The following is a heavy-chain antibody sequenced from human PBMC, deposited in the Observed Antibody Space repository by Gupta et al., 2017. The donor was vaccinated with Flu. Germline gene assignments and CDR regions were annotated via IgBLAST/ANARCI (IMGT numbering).Heavy chain of an antibody. Sequence: EVQLVESGGGLVKPGGSLSLSCAASGFTFLSYSMNWVRQAPGKGLEWVSSISSSSSDIYYADSVKGRFTISRDNAKNSLYLQMNSLRAEETAVYYCARGERTSPPLYTIVVVPAASSQFDYWGQGTLVTVSS. CDR2: ISSSSSDI. D-gene: IGHD2-2*01. J-gene: IGHJ4*02. CDR1: GFTFLSYS. V-gene: IGHV3-21*01. CDR3: ARGERTSPPLYTIVVVPAASSQFDY.